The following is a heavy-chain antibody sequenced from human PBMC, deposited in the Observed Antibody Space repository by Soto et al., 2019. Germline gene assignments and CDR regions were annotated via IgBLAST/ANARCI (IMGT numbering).Heavy chain of an antibody. J-gene: IGHJ4*02. CDR1: DFTLSNAR. V-gene: IGHV3-15*07. CDR3: STGGYPSGLDY. CDR2: IKSKVDGGTT. D-gene: IGHD3-10*01. Sequence: EVQLVESGGGSVKPGGSRRLSCAVSDFTLSNARMNWVRQAPGKGLEWVGRIKSKVDGGTTDYAAPVKGRFTISRDDSKNMLFLQMNSLKSEDTAVYYCSTGGYPSGLDYWGQGTLVTVFS.